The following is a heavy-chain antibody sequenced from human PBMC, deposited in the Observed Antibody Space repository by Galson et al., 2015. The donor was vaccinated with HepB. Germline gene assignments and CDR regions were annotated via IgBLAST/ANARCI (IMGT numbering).Heavy chain of an antibody. V-gene: IGHV3-11*01. CDR3: ARYVGASNFDY. D-gene: IGHD1-26*01. J-gene: IGHJ4*02. CDR2: ISSSGISI. CDR1: GFTFSDYY. Sequence: SLRLSCAASGFTFSDYYMSWIRQAPGKGLEWVSYISSSGISIHYADSVKGRFTISRDNAKNSPFLQMRSLRAEDTAVYYCARYVGASNFDYWGRGTLVTVP.